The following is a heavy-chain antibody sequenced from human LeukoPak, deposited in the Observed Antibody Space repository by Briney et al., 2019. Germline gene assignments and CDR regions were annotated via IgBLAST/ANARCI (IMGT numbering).Heavy chain of an antibody. J-gene: IGHJ4*02. Sequence: GGSLRLSCAASGFTFSTYALSWVRQAPGKGLEGVALISYDGSSKYYADSVKGRFTISRDSSKNTLYVQMNSLRPEDTAVYYCARDGHGGPLDYWGQGTLVTVSS. CDR2: ISYDGSSK. CDR3: ARDGHGGPLDY. D-gene: IGHD4-23*01. CDR1: GFTFSTYA. V-gene: IGHV3-30-3*01.